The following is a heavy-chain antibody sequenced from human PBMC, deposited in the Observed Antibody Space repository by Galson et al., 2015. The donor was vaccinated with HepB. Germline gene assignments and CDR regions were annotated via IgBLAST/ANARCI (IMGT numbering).Heavy chain of an antibody. J-gene: IGHJ5*02. Sequence: SVKVSCKASGYTFTGYYMHWVRQAPGQGLEWMGRINPNSGGTNYAQKFQGRVTMTRDTSISTAYMELSRLRSDDTAVYYCARPTPFWSGYSWFDPWGQGTLVTVSS. V-gene: IGHV1-2*06. D-gene: IGHD3-3*01. CDR1: GYTFTGYY. CDR3: ARPTPFWSGYSWFDP. CDR2: INPNSGGT.